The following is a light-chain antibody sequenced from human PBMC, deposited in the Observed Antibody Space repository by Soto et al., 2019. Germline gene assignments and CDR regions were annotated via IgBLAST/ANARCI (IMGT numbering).Light chain of an antibody. CDR1: QGVGGW. J-gene: IGKJ3*01. Sequence: IQMTQSPSSVSASVGDRVTMTCRASQGVGGWLAWYQQKLGKVPKLLIYATSSLHSGVPSRFSGSGSGTDFTLSISSLQPEDFATYYCQQTHSLPLSFGPGTKVDIK. CDR2: ATS. CDR3: QQTHSLPLS. V-gene: IGKV1-12*01.